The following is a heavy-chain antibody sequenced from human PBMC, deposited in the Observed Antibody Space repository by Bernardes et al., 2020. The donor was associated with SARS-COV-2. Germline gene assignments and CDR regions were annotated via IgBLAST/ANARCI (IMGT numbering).Heavy chain of an antibody. Sequence: ASVKVSCKASGYTFTGYYMHWVRQAPGQGLEWMGRISPNSGGTNYAQKFQGRVTMTRDTSISTAYMELSRLRSDDTAVYYCARGSGYYDFWSGYLDNSETFDYWGQGTLVTVSS. CDR1: GYTFTGYY. V-gene: IGHV1-2*06. CDR2: ISPNSGGT. D-gene: IGHD3-3*01. J-gene: IGHJ4*02. CDR3: ARGSGYYDFWSGYLDNSETFDY.